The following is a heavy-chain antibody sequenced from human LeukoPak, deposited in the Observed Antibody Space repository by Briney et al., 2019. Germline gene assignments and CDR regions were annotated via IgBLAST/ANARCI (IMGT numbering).Heavy chain of an antibody. V-gene: IGHV4-34*01. Sequence: SSETLSLTCAVYGGSFSGYYWSWIRQPPGKGLEWIGEINHSGSTNYNPSLKSRVTISVDTSKNQFSLKLSSVTAADTAVYYCASVRRDCSSTSCSPVDYWGQGTLVTVSS. D-gene: IGHD2-2*01. J-gene: IGHJ4*02. CDR3: ASVRRDCSSTSCSPVDY. CDR2: INHSGST. CDR1: GGSFSGYY.